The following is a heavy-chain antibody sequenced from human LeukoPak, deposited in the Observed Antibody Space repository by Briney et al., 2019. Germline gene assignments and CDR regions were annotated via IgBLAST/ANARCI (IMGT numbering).Heavy chain of an antibody. J-gene: IGHJ4*02. CDR3: ARGLDCRSTSCYLDT. V-gene: IGHV3-7*01. CDR1: GFTFTKYW. D-gene: IGHD2-2*01. CDR2: INQDGSER. Sequence: GGSLRLSCAASGFTFTKYWMTWVRQDPGMGLEWVANINQDGSERFYVDSVKGRFTISRDNAKNSLYLQMNSLGAEDTAVYYCARGLDCRSTSCYLDTWGQGTLVTVSS.